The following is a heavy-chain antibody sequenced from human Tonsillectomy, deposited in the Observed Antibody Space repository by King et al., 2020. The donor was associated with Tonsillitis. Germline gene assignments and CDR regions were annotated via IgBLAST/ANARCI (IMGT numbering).Heavy chain of an antibody. D-gene: IGHD3-3*01. V-gene: IGHV4-59*01. CDR2: IYYSGST. CDR3: ARVPTYDFWSGYPLFGMDV. Sequence: QLQLQESGPGLVKPSETLSLTCTVSGGSISSYYWSWIRQPPGKGLEWIGYIYYSGSTNYNPCLKSRVTISVDTSKNQFSLKLSSVTAADTAVYYCARVPTYDFWSGYPLFGMDVWGQGPTVTVSS. J-gene: IGHJ6*02. CDR1: GGSISSYY.